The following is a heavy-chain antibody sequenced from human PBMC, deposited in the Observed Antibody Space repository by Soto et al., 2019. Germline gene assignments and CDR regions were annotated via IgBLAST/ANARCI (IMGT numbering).Heavy chain of an antibody. CDR3: AKQGAAHGYVDV. Sequence: EVQLLESGGGLVQPGGSLRLSCAASGFSFSSYAMSWVRQAPGTGLEWVSDISGSGGSAYYADSVKGRFTFSRDNSKDPLYLQMNSLRDEDTAVYYCAKQGAAHGYVDVWGKGTTVTVSS. CDR2: ISGSGGSA. CDR1: GFSFSSYA. V-gene: IGHV3-23*01. D-gene: IGHD6-6*01. J-gene: IGHJ6*03.